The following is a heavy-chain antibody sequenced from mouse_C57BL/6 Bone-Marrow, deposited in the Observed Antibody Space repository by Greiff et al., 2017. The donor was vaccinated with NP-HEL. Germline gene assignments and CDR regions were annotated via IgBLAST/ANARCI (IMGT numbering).Heavy chain of an antibody. D-gene: IGHD1-1*01. CDR1: GYTFTSYW. Sequence: VLLQQSGAELVKPGASVKMSCTASGYTFTSYWITWVKQRPGQGLEWIGAIYPGSGCTNYNEKFKSKATLTVDTSSSTAYMQLSSLTSEDSAVYYCATGGHYYGSRFAYWGQGTLVTVSA. CDR2: IYPGSGCT. J-gene: IGHJ3*01. V-gene: IGHV1-55*01. CDR3: ATGGHYYGSRFAY.